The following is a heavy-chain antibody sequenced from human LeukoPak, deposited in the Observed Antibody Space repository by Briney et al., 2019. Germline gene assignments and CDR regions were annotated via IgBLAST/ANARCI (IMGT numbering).Heavy chain of an antibody. J-gene: IGHJ4*02. CDR1: GFTFDDYA. D-gene: IGHD4-17*01. CDR2: ISGDGGST. CDR3: AKDFQYTVTTEYYFDY. V-gene: IGHV3-43*02. Sequence: RPGGSLRLSCAASGFTFDDYAMHWVRQAPGKGLEWVSLISGDGGSTYYADSVKGRFTISRDNSKNSLYLQMNSLRTEDTALYYCAKDFQYTVTTEYYFDYWGQGTLVIVSS.